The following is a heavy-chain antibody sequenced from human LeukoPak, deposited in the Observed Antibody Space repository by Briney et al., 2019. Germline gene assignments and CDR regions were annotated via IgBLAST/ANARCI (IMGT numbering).Heavy chain of an antibody. CDR2: IYNTGRT. D-gene: IGHD3-3*01. V-gene: IGHV4-59*01. CDR1: GGSITNYY. J-gene: IGHJ4*02. Sequence: SETLSLTCSVSGGSITNYYWSWIRQSPGKGLEWIGFIYNTGRTNYNPSLQSRVTISVDTSKNQFSLKLSSVTAADTAVYYCATMKAVRVNDFWSGYPDYWGQGTLVTVSS. CDR3: ATMKAVRVNDFWSGYPDY.